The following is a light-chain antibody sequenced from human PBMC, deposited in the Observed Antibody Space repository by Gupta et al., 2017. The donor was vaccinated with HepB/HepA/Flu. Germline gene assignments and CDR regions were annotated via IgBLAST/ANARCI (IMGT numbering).Light chain of an antibody. CDR2: NDN. CDR1: ALPKKY. CDR3: QSGDSSGTHQV. V-gene: IGLV3-25*03. J-gene: IGLJ3*02. Sequence: SYELTQPLSVAVSPGQTARITCSGDALPKKYAYWYKQKPGPAPVLVIYNDNKRPSGIPELFSGSSSGTIVTLTISGVQAEDEADYYCQSGDSSGTHQVFGGGTKLTVL.